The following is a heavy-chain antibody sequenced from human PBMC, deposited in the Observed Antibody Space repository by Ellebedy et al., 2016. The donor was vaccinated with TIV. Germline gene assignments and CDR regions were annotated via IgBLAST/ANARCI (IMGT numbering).Heavy chain of an antibody. CDR1: GFTVSSNY. CDR2: IYSSGIT. J-gene: IGHJ3*02. V-gene: IGHV3-66*01. CDR3: ARVDYGLAFHI. Sequence: GESLKISFAASGFTVSSNYMSWVRQAPGKGLEWVSVIYSSGITYYADSVKGRFTISRDNSRDNSKNTVYLQMNSLRAEDTAVYYCARVDYGLAFHIWGQGTMVTVSS. D-gene: IGHD3-16*01.